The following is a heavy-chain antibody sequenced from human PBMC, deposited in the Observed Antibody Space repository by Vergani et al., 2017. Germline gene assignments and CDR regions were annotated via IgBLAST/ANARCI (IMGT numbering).Heavy chain of an antibody. D-gene: IGHD2/OR15-2a*01. V-gene: IGHV3-30*02. Sequence: QVQILQSGGGVVQPGGSLRLSCTLSGFTLNTYGIHWVRQAPGKGLEWVSFIRYDGSSAYYGDSVKGRFTISRDKSQNTVNLQMNSLRTEDTAVYFCANSVIAGNVGVAYFGMDGWGRGTTVTVSS. J-gene: IGHJ6*02. CDR1: GFTLNTYG. CDR2: IRYDGSSA. CDR3: ANSVIAGNVGVAYFGMDG.